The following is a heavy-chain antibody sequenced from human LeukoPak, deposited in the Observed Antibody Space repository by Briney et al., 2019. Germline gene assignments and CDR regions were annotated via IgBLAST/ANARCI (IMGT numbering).Heavy chain of an antibody. CDR1: GGSISSYY. D-gene: IGHD6-19*01. CDR2: IYYSGST. Sequence: SETLSLTCTVSGGSISSYYWSWIRQPPGKGLEWIGYIYYSGSTNYNPSLKSRVTISVDTSKNQFSLKLSSVTAADTAVYYCARSAWLILPDYAFDIWGQGTMVTVSS. J-gene: IGHJ3*02. CDR3: ARSAWLILPDYAFDI. V-gene: IGHV4-59*01.